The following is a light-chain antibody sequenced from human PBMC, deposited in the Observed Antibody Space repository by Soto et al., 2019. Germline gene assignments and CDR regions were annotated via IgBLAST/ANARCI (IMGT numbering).Light chain of an antibody. CDR3: QQSYSTPLT. CDR2: AAS. CDR1: QSISSY. J-gene: IGKJ4*01. Sequence: DTQMTQSPSAMSASAGDRVTITCRASQSISSYLNWYQQKPGKAPKLLIYAASSLQSGVPSRFSGSGSGTDFTLTISSLQPEDFATYYCQQSYSTPLTFGGATKV. V-gene: IGKV1-39*01.